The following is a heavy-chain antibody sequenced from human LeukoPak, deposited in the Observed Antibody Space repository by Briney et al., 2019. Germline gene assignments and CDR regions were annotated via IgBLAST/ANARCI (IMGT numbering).Heavy chain of an antibody. CDR2: ISGTGYKT. D-gene: IGHD2-8*02. V-gene: IGHV3-23*01. CDR1: GFTFSTYA. Sequence: GGSLRLSCAASGFTFSTYALSWVRQAPGKGLEWVSLISGTGYKTDYADSVKGRFTISRDNSKNTLYLQMNSLKAEDTAVYYCAMQLSKNSWWFDNCGEGTLVTVS. J-gene: IGHJ4*02. CDR3: AMQLSKNSWWFDN.